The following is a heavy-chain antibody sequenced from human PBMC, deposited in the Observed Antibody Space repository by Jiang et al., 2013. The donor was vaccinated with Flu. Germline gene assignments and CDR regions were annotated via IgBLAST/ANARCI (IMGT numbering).Heavy chain of an antibody. CDR1: GFTFSSYS. V-gene: IGHV3-48*01. J-gene: IGHJ4*02. Sequence: EGELLESGGGLVQPGGSLRLSCAASGFTFSSYSMSWVRQAPGKGLEWVSYISSSSSTIYYADSVKGRFTISRDSAKNSLYLQMNSLRAEDTAVYYCARRAAYWGQGNPGHRLL. CDR2: ISSSSSTI. CDR3: ARRAAY. D-gene: IGHD6-25*01.